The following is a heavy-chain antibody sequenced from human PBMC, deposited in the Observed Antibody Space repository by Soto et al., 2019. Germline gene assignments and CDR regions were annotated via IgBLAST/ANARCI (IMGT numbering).Heavy chain of an antibody. V-gene: IGHV4-59*01. D-gene: IGHD3-10*01. J-gene: IGHJ4*02. Sequence: PSXTLSLTGTVSGGSISSYYCSWIVQPPGKGLEWIGYIYYSGSTNYNPSLKSRVTISVDTSKNQFSLKLSSVTAADQAVYYCAGTGRLHYGSGSYYLDYWGQGTLVTVSS. CDR3: AGTGRLHYGSGSYYLDY. CDR1: GGSISSYY. CDR2: IYYSGST.